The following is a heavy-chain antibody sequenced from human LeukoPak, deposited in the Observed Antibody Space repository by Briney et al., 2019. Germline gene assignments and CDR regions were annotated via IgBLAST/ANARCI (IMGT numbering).Heavy chain of an antibody. CDR3: ARDRIIYGDYGDAFDI. J-gene: IGHJ3*02. V-gene: IGHV3-21*01. CDR1: GFTFSSYS. D-gene: IGHD4-17*01. Sequence: GGSLRLSCAASGFTFSSYSMNWVRQAPGKGLEWVSSISSSSSYIYYADSVKGRFTISRDNAKNSLYLQMNSLRAEDTAVYYCARDRIIYGDYGDAFDIWGQGTMVTVSS. CDR2: ISSSSSYI.